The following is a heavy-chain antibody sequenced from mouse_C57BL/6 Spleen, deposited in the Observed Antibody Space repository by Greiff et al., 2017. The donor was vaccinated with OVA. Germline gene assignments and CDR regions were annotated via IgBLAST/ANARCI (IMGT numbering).Heavy chain of an antibody. CDR2: ISSGGSYT. D-gene: IGHD1-1*01. Sequence: DVMLVESGGDLVKPGGSLKLSCAASGFTFSSYGMSWVRQTPDKRLEWVATISSGGSYTYYPDSVKGRFTISRDNAKNTLYLQMSSLKSEDTAMYYCARPDYYGSRFDYWGQGTTLTVSS. CDR3: ARPDYYGSRFDY. CDR1: GFTFSSYG. V-gene: IGHV5-6*02. J-gene: IGHJ2*01.